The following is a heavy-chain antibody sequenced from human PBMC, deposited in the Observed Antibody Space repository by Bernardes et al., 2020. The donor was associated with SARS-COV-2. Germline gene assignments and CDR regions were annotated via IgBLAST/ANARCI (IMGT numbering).Heavy chain of an antibody. V-gene: IGHV4-59*01. CDR2: IYYSGST. CDR1: GGSISSYY. D-gene: IGHD3-9*01. CDR3: ASNRRLRYFEPNYWYFDL. J-gene: IGHJ2*01. Sequence: SETLSLTCTVSGGSISSYYWSWIRQPPGKGLEWIGYIYYSGSTNYNPSLKSRVTISVDTSKNQFSLKLSSVTAADTAVYYCASNRRLRYFEPNYWYFDLWGRGTLVTVSS.